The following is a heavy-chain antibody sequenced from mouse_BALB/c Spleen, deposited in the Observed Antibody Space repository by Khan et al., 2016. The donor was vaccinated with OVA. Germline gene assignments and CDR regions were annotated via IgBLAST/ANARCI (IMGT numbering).Heavy chain of an antibody. CDR2: IDPFNGGT. V-gene: IGHV1S135*01. J-gene: IGHJ3*01. CDR1: GYSFTTYY. Sequence: VQLQQSGPELLKPGTSVKMSCTASGYSFTTYYIHWVKQSHGKSLEWIGYIDPFNGGTTYNQKFRGKATLTVANSSNSAYMHHGSLTSEDSAVYYCTRNGVATGIPYWGQGTLVSVSA. CDR3: TRNGVATGIPY.